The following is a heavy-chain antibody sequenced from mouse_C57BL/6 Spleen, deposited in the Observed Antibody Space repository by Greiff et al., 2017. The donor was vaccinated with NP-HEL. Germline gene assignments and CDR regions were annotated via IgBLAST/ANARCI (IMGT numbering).Heavy chain of an antibody. J-gene: IGHJ1*03. CDR3: AREAYGSSYGYFDV. CDR2: IYPGDGDT. V-gene: IGHV1-82*01. Sequence: QVQLKESGPELVKPGASVKISCKASGYAFSSSWMNWVKQRPGKGLEWIGRIYPGDGDTNYNGKFKGKATLTADKSSSTAYMQLSSLTSEDSAVYFCAREAYGSSYGYFDVWGTGTTVTVSS. CDR1: GYAFSSSW. D-gene: IGHD1-1*01.